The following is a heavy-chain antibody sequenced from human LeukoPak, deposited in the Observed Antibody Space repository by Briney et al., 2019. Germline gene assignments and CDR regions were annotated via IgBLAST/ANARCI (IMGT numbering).Heavy chain of an antibody. CDR2: IIPIFGTA. CDR3: ARTIAAAGGNDY. CDR1: GGTFSSYA. Sequence: ASVKVSCKASGGTFSSYAISWVRQAPGQGLEWMGGIIPIFGTANYAQKFQVRVTITADESTSTAYMELSSLRSEDTAVYYCARTIAAAGGNDYWGQGTLVTVSS. D-gene: IGHD6-13*01. J-gene: IGHJ4*02. V-gene: IGHV1-69*01.